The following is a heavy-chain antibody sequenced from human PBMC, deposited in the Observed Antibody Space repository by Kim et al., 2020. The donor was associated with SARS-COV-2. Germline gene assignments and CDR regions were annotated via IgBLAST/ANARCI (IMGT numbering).Heavy chain of an antibody. D-gene: IGHD6-13*01. J-gene: IGHJ4*02. Sequence: DSVKGRFTIARDNSKNTLYLQMNSLRAEDTAVYYCAKDGGSSWPTDHFDYWGQGTLVTVSS. CDR3: AKDGGSSWPTDHFDY. V-gene: IGHV3-23*01.